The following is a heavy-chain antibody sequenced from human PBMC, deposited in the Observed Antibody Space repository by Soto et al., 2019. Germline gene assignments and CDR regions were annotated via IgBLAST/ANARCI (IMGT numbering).Heavy chain of an antibody. Sequence: QVKLVQSGAEVKKPGASVKVSCKASGYTFTSYGISWVRQAPGQGLEWMGWISANNGKTNYAQKLQGRVTMTTDTSTSTAYIELTSLRSDDTAVYYRARDRRSYALDYWGQGTLVTDSS. V-gene: IGHV1-18*01. CDR2: ISANNGKT. J-gene: IGHJ4*02. D-gene: IGHD1-26*01. CDR3: ARDRRSYALDY. CDR1: GYTFTSYG.